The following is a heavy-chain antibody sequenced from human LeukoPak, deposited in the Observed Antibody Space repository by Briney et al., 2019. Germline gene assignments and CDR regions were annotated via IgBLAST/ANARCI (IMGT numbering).Heavy chain of an antibody. CDR3: AGGGIAARPAYYYYYYMDV. Sequence: APVKVSCKASGYTFTGYYMHWVRQAPGQGLEWMGWINPNSGGTNYAQKFQGRVTITADESTSTAYMELSSLRSEDTAVYYCAGGGIAARPAYYYYYYMDVWGKGTTVTVSS. J-gene: IGHJ6*03. D-gene: IGHD6-6*01. CDR1: GYTFTGYY. V-gene: IGHV1-2*02. CDR2: INPNSGGT.